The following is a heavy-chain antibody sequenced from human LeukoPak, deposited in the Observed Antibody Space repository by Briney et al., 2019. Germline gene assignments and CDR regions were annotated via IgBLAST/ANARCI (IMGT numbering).Heavy chain of an antibody. CDR2: IIPIFGTA. Sequence: SVKVSCKASGGTFSSYAISWVRQAPGQGLEWMGGIIPIFGTANYAQKFKGRVTITADESTSTAYTELSSLRSEDTAVYYCASAVEMATTADYWGQGTLVTVSS. CDR1: GGTFSSYA. D-gene: IGHD5-24*01. V-gene: IGHV1-69*13. CDR3: ASAVEMATTADY. J-gene: IGHJ4*02.